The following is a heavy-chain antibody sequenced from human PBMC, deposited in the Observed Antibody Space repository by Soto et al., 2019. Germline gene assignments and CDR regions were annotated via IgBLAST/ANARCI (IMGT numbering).Heavy chain of an antibody. Sequence: SETLSLTCAVSGYSISSGYYWGWIRQPPGKGLEWIGSIYHSGSTYYNPSLKGRVTISVDTSKNQFSLKLSSVTAADTAVYYCARDLVVGEGMDVWGQGTTVTVSS. CDR2: IYHSGST. CDR1: GYSISSGYY. V-gene: IGHV4-38-2*02. D-gene: IGHD1-26*01. J-gene: IGHJ6*02. CDR3: ARDLVVGEGMDV.